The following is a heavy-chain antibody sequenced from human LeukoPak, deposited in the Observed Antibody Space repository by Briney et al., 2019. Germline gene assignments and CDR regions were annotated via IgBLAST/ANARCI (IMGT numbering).Heavy chain of an antibody. CDR3: ARHRGSHFYYYYMDV. CDR2: INHSGST. Sequence: SETLSLTCAVYGGSFSGYYWSWIRQPPGKGLEWIGEINHSGSTNYNPSLKSRVTISVDTCKNQFSLKLSSVTAADTAVYYCARHRGSHFYYYYMDVWGKGTTVTISS. D-gene: IGHD2/OR15-2a*01. V-gene: IGHV4-34*01. CDR1: GGSFSGYY. J-gene: IGHJ6*03.